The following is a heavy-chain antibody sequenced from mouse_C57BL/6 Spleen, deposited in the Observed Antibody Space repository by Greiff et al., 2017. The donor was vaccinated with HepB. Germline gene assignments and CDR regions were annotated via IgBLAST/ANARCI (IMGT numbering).Heavy chain of an antibody. CDR3: AIYYDYDGGYFDV. D-gene: IGHD2-4*01. CDR1: GYSITSGYY. V-gene: IGHV3-6*01. Sequence: EVQLQESGPGLVKPSQSLSLTCSVTGYSITSGYYWNWIRQFPGNKLEWMGYISYDGSNNYNPSLKNRIPITRDTSKNQFFLKLNSVTTEDTATYYCAIYYDYDGGYFDVWGTGTTVTVSS. J-gene: IGHJ1*03. CDR2: ISYDGSN.